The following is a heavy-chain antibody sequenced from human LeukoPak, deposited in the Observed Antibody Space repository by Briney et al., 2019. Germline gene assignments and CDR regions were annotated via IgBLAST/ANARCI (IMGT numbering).Heavy chain of an antibody. Sequence: ASVKVSCKASGYTFTGYYMHWVRQAPGQGLEWMGRTNPNSGGTNYAQKFQGRVTMTRDTSISTAYMELSRLRSDDTAVYYCARPKPLGVRAENFDYWGQGTLVTVSS. CDR2: TNPNSGGT. D-gene: IGHD1-26*01. CDR3: ARPKPLGVRAENFDY. CDR1: GYTFTGYY. J-gene: IGHJ4*02. V-gene: IGHV1-2*06.